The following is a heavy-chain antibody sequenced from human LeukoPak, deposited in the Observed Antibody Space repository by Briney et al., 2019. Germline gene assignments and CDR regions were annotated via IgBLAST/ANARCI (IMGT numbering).Heavy chain of an antibody. J-gene: IGHJ4*02. V-gene: IGHV3-21*04. CDR3: TRSDGSYYYWHLDY. D-gene: IGHD1-26*01. CDR1: GFTFSSYE. Sequence: GGSLRLSCAASGFTFSSYEMNWVRQAPGKGLEWVSSISSSSYIYYADSVKGRFTISRDNAKNSLYLQMNSLKTEDTAVYYCTRSDGSYYYWHLDYWGQRTLVTVSS. CDR2: ISSSSYI.